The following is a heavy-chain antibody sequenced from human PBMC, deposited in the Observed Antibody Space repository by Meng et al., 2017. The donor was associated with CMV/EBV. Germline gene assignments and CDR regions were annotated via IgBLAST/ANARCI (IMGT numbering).Heavy chain of an antibody. CDR1: GFTFSSYG. D-gene: IGHD2-2*01. Sequence: GESLKISCAASGFTFSSYGMHWVRQAPGKGLEWVAFIRYDGSNKYYADSVKGRFTISRDNSKNTLYLQMNGLRAEDTAVYYCAKDKEGGPAAHYWGGFDYWGQGTLVTVSS. CDR3: AKDKEGGPAAHYWGGFDY. J-gene: IGHJ4*02. V-gene: IGHV3-30*02. CDR2: IRYDGSNK.